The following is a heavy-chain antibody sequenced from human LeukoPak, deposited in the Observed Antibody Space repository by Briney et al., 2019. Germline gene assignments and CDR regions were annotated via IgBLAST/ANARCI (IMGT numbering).Heavy chain of an antibody. CDR2: INPNSGDT. CDR1: GYTFNGYY. CDR3: ASGYYGSDDAFDI. D-gene: IGHD3-10*01. Sequence: GASVKVSCKASGYTFNGYYIHWVRQAPGQGLEWMGWINPNSGDTNYAQKFQGRVTMTRDTSISTAYMELRSLRSDDTAVYYCASGYYGSDDAFDIWGQGTMVTVSS. J-gene: IGHJ3*02. V-gene: IGHV1-2*02.